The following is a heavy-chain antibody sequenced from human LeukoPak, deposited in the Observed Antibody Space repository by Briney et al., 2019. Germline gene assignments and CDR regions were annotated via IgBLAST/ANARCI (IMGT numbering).Heavy chain of an antibody. V-gene: IGHV4-39*01. J-gene: IGHJ5*02. Sequence: PSETLSLTCTVSAGSISSRGFFWAWIRQPPGKGPEWIGSVYYSGATYYNSSLKSRVTISVDTSKNHFSLKLISVTAADTAVYCCARLSCSDTICPTLPYNHFDPWGQGTLVTVSS. CDR2: VYYSGAT. CDR3: ARLSCSDTICPTLPYNHFDP. D-gene: IGHD2-15*01. CDR1: AGSISSRGFF.